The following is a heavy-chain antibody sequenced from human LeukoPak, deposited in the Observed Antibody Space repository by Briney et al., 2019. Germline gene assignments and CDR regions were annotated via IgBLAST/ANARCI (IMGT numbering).Heavy chain of an antibody. Sequence: RGSLRPSCAPSGFTLSSKYMSSGRQAPGNGLEWVSVIYRGGSTYYPASVKRRFTISRDNAKNSLYLQMDSRGAEDMAVYYCARENYDLDYWGQGTLVTVSS. CDR2: IYRGGST. J-gene: IGHJ4*01. D-gene: IGHD3-16*01. CDR3: ARENYDLDY. CDR1: GFTLSSKY. V-gene: IGHV3-53*01.